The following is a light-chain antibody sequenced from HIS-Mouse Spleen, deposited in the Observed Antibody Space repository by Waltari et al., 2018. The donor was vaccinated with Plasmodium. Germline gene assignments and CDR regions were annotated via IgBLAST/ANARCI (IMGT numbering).Light chain of an antibody. CDR2: EVS. V-gene: IGLV2-8*01. CDR3: SSYAGSNNLV. CDR1: RSDVGGYNY. Sequence: QSALPQPPSASGSPGPSVTISCTGNRSDVGGYNYVYCYQQHPGKAPKPMIYEVSKRPSGVPDRFSGSKSGNTASLTVSGLQAEDEADYYCSSYAGSNNLVFGGGTKLTVL. J-gene: IGLJ2*01.